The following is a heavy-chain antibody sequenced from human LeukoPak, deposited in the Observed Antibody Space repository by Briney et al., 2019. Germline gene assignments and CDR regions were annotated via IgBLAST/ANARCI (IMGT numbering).Heavy chain of an antibody. D-gene: IGHD6-13*01. CDR1: GRSFSGYY. CDR3: ARGRSSTPYYYYYYMDV. V-gene: IGHV4-34*01. J-gene: IGHJ6*03. Sequence: SETLSLTCAVYGRSFSGYYWSWIRQPPGKGLEWIGEINHSGSTNYNPSLKSRVTISVDTSKNQFSLKLSSVTAADTAVYYCARGRSSTPYYYYYYMDVWGKGTTVTVSS. CDR2: INHSGST.